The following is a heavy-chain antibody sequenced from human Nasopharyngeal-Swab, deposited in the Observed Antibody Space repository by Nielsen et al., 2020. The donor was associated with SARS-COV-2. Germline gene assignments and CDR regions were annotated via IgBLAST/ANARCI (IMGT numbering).Heavy chain of an antibody. CDR1: GYTFTSYY. V-gene: IGHV1-2*05. D-gene: IGHD5-18*01. CDR3: ARGNSYGYDY. CDR2: INSNSGDT. J-gene: IGHJ4*02. Sequence: ASVKVSCKASGYTFTSYYMHWVRQAPGQGLEWMGRINSNSGDTKYAQKFQGRVTMTRDTSISTADMELSRLRSDDTVVYYCARGNSYGYDYWGQGILVTVSS.